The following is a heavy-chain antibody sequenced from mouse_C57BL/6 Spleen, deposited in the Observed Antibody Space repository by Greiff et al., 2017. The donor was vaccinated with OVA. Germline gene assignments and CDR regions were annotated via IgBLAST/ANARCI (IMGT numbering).Heavy chain of an antibody. CDR2: IDPSDSYT. CDR3: AREGMVTTGYFDY. Sequence: VQLQQPGAELVMPGASVKLSCKASGYTFTSYWMHWVKQRPGQGLEWIGEIDPSDSYTNYNQKFKGKSTLTVDKSSSTAYMQLSSLTSEDSAVYYCAREGMVTTGYFDYWGQGTTLTVSS. D-gene: IGHD2-2*01. J-gene: IGHJ2*01. V-gene: IGHV1-69*01. CDR1: GYTFTSYW.